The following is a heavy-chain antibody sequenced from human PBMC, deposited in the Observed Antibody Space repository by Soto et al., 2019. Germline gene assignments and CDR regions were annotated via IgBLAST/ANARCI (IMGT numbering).Heavy chain of an antibody. V-gene: IGHV4-34*01. CDR3: ARGHSSIWYVRRYYYYGMDF. Sequence: SETLSLTCAVYGGSFSGYYWSWIRHRPGKGLERIGEINHSASTNYNPSLKNRVTISVDTSKYLFSLKLSSVTAADTAVYSCARGHSSIWYVRRYYYYGMDFWGQGTTVTVSS. D-gene: IGHD6-13*01. J-gene: IGHJ6*02. CDR2: INHSAST. CDR1: GGSFSGYY.